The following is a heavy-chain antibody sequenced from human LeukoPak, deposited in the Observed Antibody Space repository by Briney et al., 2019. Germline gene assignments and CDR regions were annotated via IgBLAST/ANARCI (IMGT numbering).Heavy chain of an antibody. Sequence: GGSLRLSCAASGFPLSSYRMSWVRQAPGKGLGWVANIKEDGSEKYYVDSVKGRFTISRDNAKNSLYLQVNSLRVEDSAVYYCVRGGYQFEYWGQGTLVTVSS. CDR2: IKEDGSEK. V-gene: IGHV3-7*01. D-gene: IGHD1-26*01. CDR1: GFPLSSYR. CDR3: VRGGYQFEY. J-gene: IGHJ4*02.